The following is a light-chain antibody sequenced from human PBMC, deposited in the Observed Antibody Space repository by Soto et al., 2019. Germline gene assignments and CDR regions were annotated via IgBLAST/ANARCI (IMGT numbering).Light chain of an antibody. CDR1: QSVSSK. V-gene: IGKV3-15*01. CDR2: GAS. J-gene: IGKJ2*01. Sequence: EIVMTQSPVTLSVSPGERATLSCRASQSVSSKLAWYQQKPGQAPRLLIYGASTKATGIPARFSCSGSGTEFTLSISSLQSEDFAVYYCQQYNNWHQTFGQGTKLEIK. CDR3: QQYNNWHQT.